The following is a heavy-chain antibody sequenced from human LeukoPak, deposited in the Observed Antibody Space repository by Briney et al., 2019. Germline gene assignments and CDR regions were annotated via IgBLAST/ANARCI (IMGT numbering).Heavy chain of an antibody. CDR3: ARNPYFYGSGSYTLPIDY. CDR1: GGSISSSNW. D-gene: IGHD3-10*01. CDR2: IYHSGST. Sequence: PSETLSLTCAVSGGSISSSNWWSWVRQPPGKGLEWIGEIYHSGSTNYNPSLKSRVTISVDTSKNQFSLKLSSVTAADTAVYYCARNPYFYGSGSYTLPIDYWGQGTLVTVSS. V-gene: IGHV4-4*02. J-gene: IGHJ4*02.